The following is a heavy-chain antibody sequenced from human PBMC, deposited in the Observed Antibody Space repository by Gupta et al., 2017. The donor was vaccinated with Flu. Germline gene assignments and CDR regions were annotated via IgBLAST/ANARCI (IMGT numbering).Heavy chain of an antibody. Sequence: APGKGLEWVSSISGRGDSTYYADSVKGRFTISRDNSKTTLYLQMNSLRAEDTAVYYCAKAIGTQASYNWFDPWGQGTLVTVSS. CDR2: ISGRGDST. J-gene: IGHJ5*02. CDR3: AKAIGTQASYNWFDP. D-gene: IGHD1-1*01. V-gene: IGHV3-23*01.